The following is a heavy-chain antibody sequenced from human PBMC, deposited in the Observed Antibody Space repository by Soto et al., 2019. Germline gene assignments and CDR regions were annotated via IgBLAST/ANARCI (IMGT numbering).Heavy chain of an antibody. J-gene: IGHJ5*02. CDR3: ARDKGYCSSTSCYIAGFDP. CDR1: GGSISSGGYS. Sequence: PSETLSLTCAVSGGSISSGGYSWSWIRQPPGKGLEWIGYIYHSGSTYYNPSLKSRVTISVDRSKNQFSLKLGSVTAADTAVYYCARDKGYCSSTSCYIAGFDPWGQGTLVTVSS. V-gene: IGHV4-30-2*01. D-gene: IGHD2-2*02. CDR2: IYHSGST.